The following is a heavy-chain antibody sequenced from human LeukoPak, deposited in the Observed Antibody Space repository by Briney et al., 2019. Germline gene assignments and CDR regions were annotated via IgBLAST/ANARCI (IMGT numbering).Heavy chain of an antibody. Sequence: ASVKVSCKASGYTFTSYGISWVRQAPGQGLEWMGWISAYNGNTNYAQKLQGRVTMTTGTSTSTAYMELRSLRSDDTAVYYCARDSRIVGATAFDIWGQGTMVTVSS. V-gene: IGHV1-18*01. D-gene: IGHD1-26*01. CDR2: ISAYNGNT. CDR3: ARDSRIVGATAFDI. CDR1: GYTFTSYG. J-gene: IGHJ3*02.